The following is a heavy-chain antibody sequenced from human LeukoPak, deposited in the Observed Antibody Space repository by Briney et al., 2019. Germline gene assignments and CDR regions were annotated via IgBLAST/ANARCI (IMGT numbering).Heavy chain of an antibody. J-gene: IGHJ4*02. D-gene: IGHD4-17*01. V-gene: IGHV1-18*01. CDR1: GYTFISYG. CDR2: ISAYNGNT. CDR3: AREGRDYGDDY. Sequence: GASVKDSCKASGYTFISYGISWVRQAPGQGLEWMGWISAYNGNTNYAQKLQGRITMTTDTSASTAYMELRGLTSDDTAVYYCAREGRDYGDDYWGQGTLVTVSS.